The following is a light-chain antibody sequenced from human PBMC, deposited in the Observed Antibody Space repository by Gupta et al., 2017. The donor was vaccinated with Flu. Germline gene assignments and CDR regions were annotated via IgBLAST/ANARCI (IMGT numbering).Light chain of an antibody. CDR2: AAS. Sequence: PSSLSASVGDRVTITCRASQNISSYLNWYQQKPGKAPKLLIYAASSLQSGVPSRFSGSGSGTDFTRTSSSLQPEDFATYYCQQSDRTPWTFGQGTKVEIK. J-gene: IGKJ1*01. CDR1: QNISSY. CDR3: QQSDRTPWT. V-gene: IGKV1-39*01.